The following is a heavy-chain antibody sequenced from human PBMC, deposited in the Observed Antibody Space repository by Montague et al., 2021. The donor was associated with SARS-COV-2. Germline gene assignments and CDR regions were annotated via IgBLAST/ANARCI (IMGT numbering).Heavy chain of an antibody. CDR2: TFYRSEWYD. CDR1: GDSVAGNTAT. D-gene: IGHD6-13*01. J-gene: IGHJ3*02. Sequence: CAISGDSVAGNTATWKWERQSPSRGLVWLGRTFYRSEWYDEFAEXVKSRISINADTSKNEVSLQLKYVTPEDTAMYYCARDSRNWYGPIGFDIWGQGTVVTVS. CDR3: ARDSRNWYGPIGFDI. V-gene: IGHV6-1*01.